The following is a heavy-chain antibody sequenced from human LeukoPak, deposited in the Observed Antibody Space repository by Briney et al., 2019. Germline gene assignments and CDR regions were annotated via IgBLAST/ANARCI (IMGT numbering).Heavy chain of an antibody. V-gene: IGHV1-69*04. CDR3: ARTIHYDSSGYLNY. CDR1: GGTFSSYA. D-gene: IGHD3-22*01. Sequence: GSSVKLSCKATGGTFSSYAISWVRQAPGQGLEWMGRIIPILGIANYAQKFQGRVTITADKSTSTAYMELSSLRSEDTAVYYCARTIHYDSSGYLNYWGQGTLVTVSS. CDR2: IIPILGIA. J-gene: IGHJ4*02.